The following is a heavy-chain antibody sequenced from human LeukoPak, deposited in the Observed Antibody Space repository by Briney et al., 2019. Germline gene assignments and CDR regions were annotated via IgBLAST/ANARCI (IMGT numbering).Heavy chain of an antibody. Sequence: SETLSLTCTVSGGSISSSSYYWGWIRQPPGKGLEWIRSIYYSGSTYYNPSLKSRVTISVDTSKNQFSLKLSSVTAADTAVYYCARCSGDDAFDIWGQGTMVTVSS. CDR2: IYYSGST. D-gene: IGHD3-10*02. CDR3: ARCSGDDAFDI. V-gene: IGHV4-39*07. CDR1: GGSISSSSYY. J-gene: IGHJ3*02.